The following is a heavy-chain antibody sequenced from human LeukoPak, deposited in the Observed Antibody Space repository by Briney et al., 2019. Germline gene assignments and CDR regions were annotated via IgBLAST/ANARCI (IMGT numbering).Heavy chain of an antibody. CDR1: GGSISSYY. CDR3: ARGATVTSGYYYYYYYMDV. J-gene: IGHJ6*03. D-gene: IGHD4-17*01. Sequence: SETLSLTCTVSGGSISSYYRSWIRQPPGKGLEWIGYIYYSGSTNYNPSLKSRATISVDTSKNQFSLKLSSVTAADTAVYYRARGATVTSGYYYYYYYMDVWGKGTTVTVPS. CDR2: IYYSGST. V-gene: IGHV4-59*01.